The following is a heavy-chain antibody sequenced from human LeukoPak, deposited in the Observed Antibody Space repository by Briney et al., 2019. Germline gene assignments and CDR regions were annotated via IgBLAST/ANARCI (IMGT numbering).Heavy chain of an antibody. Sequence: PGGSLRLSCAASGFTFSSHEMNWVRQAPGKGLEWVSYISSSVDSIFYADSVKGRFTISRDNTKNSLYLQMNSLRAEDTAVYYCARSKELLSDYWGQGTLVTVSS. CDR2: ISSSVDSI. V-gene: IGHV3-48*03. CDR1: GFTFSSHE. CDR3: ARSKELLSDY. D-gene: IGHD1-26*01. J-gene: IGHJ4*02.